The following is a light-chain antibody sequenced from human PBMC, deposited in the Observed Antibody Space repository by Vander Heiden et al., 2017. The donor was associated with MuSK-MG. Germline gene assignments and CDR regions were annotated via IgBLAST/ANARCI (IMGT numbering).Light chain of an antibody. CDR3: ASYAVGGAWV. V-gene: IGLV2-8*01. CDR1: SSDVGTYNH. CDR2: EVS. Sequence: QSALTQPPSASGSPGQSVTISCTGTSSDVGTYNHASWYQQHPGKAPKLMIYEVSKWPSGVPDRFSGSKSGDTASLTVSGLQTEDEADYYCASYAVGGAWVFGGGTKLTVL. J-gene: IGLJ3*02.